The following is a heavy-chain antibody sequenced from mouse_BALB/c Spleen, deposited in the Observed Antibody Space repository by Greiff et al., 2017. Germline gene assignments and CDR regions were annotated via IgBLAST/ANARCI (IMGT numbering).Heavy chain of an antibody. Sequence: DVMLVESGGGLVKPGGSLKLSCAASGFTFSDYYMYWVRQTPEKRLEWVATISDGGSYTYYPDSVKGRFTISRDNAKNNLYLQMSSLKSEDTAMYYCARGDRYGWFAYWGQGTLVTVSA. CDR1: GFTFSDYY. V-gene: IGHV5-4*02. CDR3: ARGDRYGWFAY. D-gene: IGHD2-14*01. J-gene: IGHJ3*01. CDR2: ISDGGSYT.